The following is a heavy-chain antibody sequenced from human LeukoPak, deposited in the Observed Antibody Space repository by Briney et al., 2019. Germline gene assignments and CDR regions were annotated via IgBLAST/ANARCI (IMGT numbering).Heavy chain of an antibody. V-gene: IGHV3-48*03. CDR2: ISSSGSTI. D-gene: IGHD3-22*01. CDR1: GFTFSSYE. CDR3: ARDHYYDKAFDI. Sequence: AGGSLRLSCAASGFTFSSYEMKWVRQAPGKGLEWVSYISSSGSTIYYADSVKGRFTISRDNAKNSLYLQMNSLRAEDTAVYYCARDHYYDKAFDIWGQGTMVTVSS. J-gene: IGHJ3*02.